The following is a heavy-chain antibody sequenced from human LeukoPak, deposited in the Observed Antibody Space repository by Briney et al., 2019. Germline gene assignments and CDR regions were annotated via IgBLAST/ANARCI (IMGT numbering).Heavy chain of an antibody. Sequence: GGSLRLSCAASGFTFSSYWMHWVRQAPGKGLVWVSRINSDGSSTSYADSVKGRFTISRDNAKNTLYLQMNSLRAEDTAVYYCARGSYYDFWSGRHTPTDYWGQGHLVTVSS. CDR2: INSDGSST. CDR1: GFTFSSYW. D-gene: IGHD3-3*01. J-gene: IGHJ4*02. CDR3: ARGSYYDFWSGRHTPTDY. V-gene: IGHV3-74*01.